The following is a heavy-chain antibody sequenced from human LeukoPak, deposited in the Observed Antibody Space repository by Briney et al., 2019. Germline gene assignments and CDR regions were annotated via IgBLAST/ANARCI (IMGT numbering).Heavy chain of an antibody. Sequence: SETLSLTCAVSGGSISGSRSYWGWIRQPPGGGLEWIGSVFHSGTTYYNPSLRSRLTISVDTSRNQFSLRLRSVTAADTAVYYCTRRDSIGGNPVLDYWGQGTLVTVSS. CDR1: GGSISGSRSY. J-gene: IGHJ4*02. CDR2: VFHSGTT. CDR3: TRRDSIGGNPVLDY. V-gene: IGHV4-39*01. D-gene: IGHD4-23*01.